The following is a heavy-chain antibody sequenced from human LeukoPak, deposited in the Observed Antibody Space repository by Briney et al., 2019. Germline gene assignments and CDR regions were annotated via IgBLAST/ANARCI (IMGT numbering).Heavy chain of an antibody. CDR1: GFTFSSYA. CDR3: ARGTLDITKLRGVISPFDY. J-gene: IGHJ4*02. CDR2: ISGSGGST. Sequence: PGGSLRLSCAASGFTFSSYAMNWVRQAPGKGLEWVSVISGSGGSTDYADSVKGRFTISRDNSKNTLYLQMSSLRAEDTAVYYCARGTLDITKLRGVISPFDYWGQGTLVTVSS. D-gene: IGHD3-10*01. V-gene: IGHV3-23*01.